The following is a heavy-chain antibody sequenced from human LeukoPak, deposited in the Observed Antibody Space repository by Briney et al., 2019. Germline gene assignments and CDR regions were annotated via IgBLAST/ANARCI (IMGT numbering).Heavy chain of an antibody. CDR2: ISYDGSNK. CDR1: GFTFSSYA. Sequence: GGSLRLSCAASGFTFSSYAMRWVRQAPGKGLEWVAVISYDGSNKYYADSVKGRFTISRDNSKNTLYLQMNSLRAEDTAVYYCAKETSGSYYYGMDVWGQGTTVTVSS. J-gene: IGHJ6*02. D-gene: IGHD1-26*01. CDR3: AKETSGSYYYGMDV. V-gene: IGHV3-30-3*01.